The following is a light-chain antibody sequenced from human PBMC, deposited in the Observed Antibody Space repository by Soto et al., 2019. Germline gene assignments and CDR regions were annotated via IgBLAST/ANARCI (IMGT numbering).Light chain of an antibody. CDR2: EVT. J-gene: IGLJ2*01. CDR3: SSYTGSSTLVI. V-gene: IGLV2-14*01. CDR1: SSDIGAYNY. Sequence: QPASVSGSPGQSITISCTGTSSDIGAYNYVSWYQQIPDKAPKLIIYEVTNRPSGISNRFSASKSGNTASLTISGLQAEDEADYYCSSYTGSSTLVIFGGGTKLTVL.